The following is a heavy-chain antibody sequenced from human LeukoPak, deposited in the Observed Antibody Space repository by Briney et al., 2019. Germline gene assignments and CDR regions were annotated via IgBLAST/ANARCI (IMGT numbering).Heavy chain of an antibody. J-gene: IGHJ6*04. V-gene: IGHV3-7*01. Sequence: GGSLRLSCAASGFTFSSYWMSWVRQAPGKGLEWVANIKQDGSEKYYVDSVKGRFTISRDNAKNSLYLQMNSLRAEDTAVYYCARESLYCSSTSCPPNVWGKGTTVTVSS. CDR1: GFTFSSYW. D-gene: IGHD2-2*01. CDR2: IKQDGSEK. CDR3: ARESLYCSSTSCPPNV.